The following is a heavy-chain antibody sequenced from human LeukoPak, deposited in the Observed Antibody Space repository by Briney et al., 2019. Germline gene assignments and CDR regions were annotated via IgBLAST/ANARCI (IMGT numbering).Heavy chain of an antibody. Sequence: ASVKVSCKASGYSFTSYDINWVRQATGQGLEWMGWMNPKSGDTGYSQKFQGRVFITRDTSINTAYMELSSLGSDDTAVYYCARVPDSSDPYYFDYWGQGTLVTVSS. D-gene: IGHD1-14*01. CDR2: MNPKSGDT. J-gene: IGHJ4*02. V-gene: IGHV1-8*03. CDR1: GYSFTSYD. CDR3: ARVPDSSDPYYFDY.